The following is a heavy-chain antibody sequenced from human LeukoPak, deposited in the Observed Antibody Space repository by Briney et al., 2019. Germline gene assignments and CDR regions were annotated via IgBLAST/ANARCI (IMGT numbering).Heavy chain of an antibody. CDR1: GFTVSSNY. Sequence: PGGSLRLSCAASGFTVSSNYMSWVRQAPGKGLEGVSVISGSGGSTYYADSVKGRFTISRDNSKNTLYLQMNSLRAEDTAVYYCAKDDGSGSYYRGTRPSYFDYWGQGTLVTVSS. V-gene: IGHV3-23*01. CDR3: AKDDGSGSYYRGTRPSYFDY. D-gene: IGHD3-10*01. CDR2: ISGSGGST. J-gene: IGHJ4*02.